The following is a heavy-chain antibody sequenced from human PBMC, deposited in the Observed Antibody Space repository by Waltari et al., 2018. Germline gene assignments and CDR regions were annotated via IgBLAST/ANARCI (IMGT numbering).Heavy chain of an antibody. D-gene: IGHD5-12*01. J-gene: IGHJ4*02. Sequence: EVQLVESGGGLVKPGGSLRLSCAASGFTFSSYSMTWVRQAPGKGLEWVSSISSSSSYIYYADSVKGRFTISRDNAKNSLYLQMNSLRAEDTAVYYCARETLGSGGYVSDYWGQGTLVTVSS. V-gene: IGHV3-21*01. CDR3: ARETLGSGGYVSDY. CDR1: GFTFSSYS. CDR2: ISSSSSYI.